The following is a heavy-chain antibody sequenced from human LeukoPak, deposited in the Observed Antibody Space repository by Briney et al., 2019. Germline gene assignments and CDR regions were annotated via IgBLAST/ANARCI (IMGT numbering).Heavy chain of an antibody. Sequence: ASLKVSCKASGYTFTGYYMNCVRQAPGQGLEWLGRINPNTGGTNYAQTFQGRVTMTRDTSISTAYMELSRLRSDDTAVYYCARVGDGLNDAFDIWGQGTMVTVSS. CDR3: ARVGDGLNDAFDI. V-gene: IGHV1-2*06. J-gene: IGHJ3*02. CDR1: GYTFTGYY. D-gene: IGHD5-24*01. CDR2: INPNTGGT.